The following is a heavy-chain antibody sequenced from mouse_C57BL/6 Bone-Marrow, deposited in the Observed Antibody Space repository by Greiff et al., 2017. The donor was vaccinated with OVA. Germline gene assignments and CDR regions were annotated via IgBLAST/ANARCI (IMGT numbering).Heavy chain of an antibody. CDR3: AREDGTKVDD. CDR1: GFTFSSYA. D-gene: IGHD2-14*01. CDR2: ISDGGSYT. J-gene: IGHJ2*01. V-gene: IGHV5-4*01. Sequence: EVMLVESGGGLVKPGGSLKLSCAASGFTFSSYAMSWVRQTPEKRLEWVATISDGGSYTYYPDNVKGRFTISRDNAKNNLYLQMSHLKSEDTAMYYCAREDGTKVDDWGQGTTLTVSS.